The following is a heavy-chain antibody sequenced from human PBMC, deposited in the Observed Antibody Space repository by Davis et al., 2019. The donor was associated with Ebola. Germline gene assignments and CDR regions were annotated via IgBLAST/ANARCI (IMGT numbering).Heavy chain of an antibody. D-gene: IGHD5-18*01. Sequence: GSLRLSCAVSGGSISSSNWWSWVRQPPGKGLEWIGEIYHSGSTNYNPSLKSRVTISVDKSKNQFSLKLSSVTAADTAVYYCARAPGYSYGLRYYYYGMDVWGQGTTVTVSS. CDR2: IYHSGST. CDR3: ARAPGYSYGLRYYYYGMDV. CDR1: GGSISSSNW. V-gene: IGHV4-4*02. J-gene: IGHJ6*02.